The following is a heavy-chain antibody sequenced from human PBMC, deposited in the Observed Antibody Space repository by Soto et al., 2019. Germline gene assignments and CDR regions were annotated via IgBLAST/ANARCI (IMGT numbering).Heavy chain of an antibody. CDR2: VYYVGSP. D-gene: IGHD6-19*01. CDR1: GGSIGSGDNY. CDR3: ARTIMAGTRHTAFDP. Sequence: PSETLSLTCSVSGGSIGSGDNYWAWIRQAPGKGLEWIGSVYYVGSPFYNPSLKSRVTMSIDTTKNQFSLNLTSVTAADTAVYYCARTIMAGTRHTAFDPRGQGISVTVSS. J-gene: IGHJ5*02. V-gene: IGHV4-39*01.